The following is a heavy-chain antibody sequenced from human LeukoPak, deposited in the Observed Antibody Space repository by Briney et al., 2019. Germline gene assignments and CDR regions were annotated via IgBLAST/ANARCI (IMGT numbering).Heavy chain of an antibody. CDR1: GGSISSGDYY. Sequence: PSETLSLTCTVSGGSISSGDYYWSWIRQPPGKGLEWIGYIYYSGSTYYNPSLKSRVTISVDTSKNQFSLKLSSVTAADTAVYYCARGLDYYGSSGYPYYFDYWGQGTLVTVSS. CDR2: IYYSGST. D-gene: IGHD3-22*01. CDR3: ARGLDYYGSSGYPYYFDY. V-gene: IGHV4-30-4*08. J-gene: IGHJ4*02.